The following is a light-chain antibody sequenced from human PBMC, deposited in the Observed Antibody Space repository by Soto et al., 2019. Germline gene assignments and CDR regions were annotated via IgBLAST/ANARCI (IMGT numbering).Light chain of an antibody. Sequence: QSALTQPASVSGSPGQSMTISCTGTRSYVGSDNLVSWYQQHPGKAPQLMIYEGSKRPSGVSNRLSGSKSGNTASLTISGLQAADEAAYYCCSYAGSSTVVFGGGTKLTVL. V-gene: IGLV2-23*01. J-gene: IGLJ2*01. CDR2: EGS. CDR3: CSYAGSSTVV. CDR1: RSYVGSDNL.